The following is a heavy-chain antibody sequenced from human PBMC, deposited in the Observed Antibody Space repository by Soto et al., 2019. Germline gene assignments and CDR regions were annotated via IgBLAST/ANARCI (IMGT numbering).Heavy chain of an antibody. V-gene: IGHV1-69*12. CDR3: ARSRHCSGGRCYPPRYYFDY. CDR1: GGTFSSYA. D-gene: IGHD2-15*01. CDR2: IIPIFGTA. J-gene: IGHJ4*02. Sequence: QVQLVQSGAEVKKPGSSVKVSCKASGGTFSSYAISWVRQAPGQGLEWMGGIIPIFGTANYAQKFQGRVTITEDESTSTDYMELSSLMSEDTAVYYCARSRHCSGGRCYPPRYYFDYWGQGTLVTVSS.